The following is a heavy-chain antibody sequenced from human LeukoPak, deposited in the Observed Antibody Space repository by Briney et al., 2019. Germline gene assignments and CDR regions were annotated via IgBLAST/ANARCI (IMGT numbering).Heavy chain of an antibody. V-gene: IGHV1-69*06. D-gene: IGHD6-13*01. Sequence: ASVKVSCKASGGTFSSYAISWVRQAPGQGLEWMGGIIPIFGTANYAQKFQGRVTITADKSTSTAYMELSSLRSEDTAVYYCASRIAAADESFNWFDPWGQGTLVTVSS. CDR1: GGTFSSYA. CDR2: IIPIFGTA. J-gene: IGHJ5*02. CDR3: ASRIAAADESFNWFDP.